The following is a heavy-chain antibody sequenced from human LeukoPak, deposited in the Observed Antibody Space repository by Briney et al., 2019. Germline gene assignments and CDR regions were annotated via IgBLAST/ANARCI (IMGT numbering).Heavy chain of an antibody. J-gene: IGHJ4*02. V-gene: IGHV1-2*02. D-gene: IGHD2-15*01. CDR3: ATLGYCSGGSCSQGDY. CDR1: GYTFFDYY. CDR2: INPSSGGT. Sequence: ASVKVSCKASGYTFFDYYIHWVRQAPGQGLEWMGWINPSSGGTNYAQKFQGRVTMTRDTSISTAYMELSRLTSDDTAVYYCATLGYCSGGSCSQGDYWGQGTLVTVSS.